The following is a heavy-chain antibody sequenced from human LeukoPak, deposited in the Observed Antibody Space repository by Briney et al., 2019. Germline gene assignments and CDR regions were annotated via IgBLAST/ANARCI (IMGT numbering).Heavy chain of an antibody. Sequence: GGSLRLSCAASGFTFSDYYMSWIRQAPGKGLEWVSYISSSGSTIYYADSVKGRFTISRDNAKNSLYLQMNSLRAEDTAVYYCASEGAHYYYYGMDVWGQGTTVTVSS. CDR3: ASEGAHYYYYGMDV. V-gene: IGHV3-11*01. CDR2: ISSSGSTI. D-gene: IGHD3-16*01. J-gene: IGHJ6*02. CDR1: GFTFSDYY.